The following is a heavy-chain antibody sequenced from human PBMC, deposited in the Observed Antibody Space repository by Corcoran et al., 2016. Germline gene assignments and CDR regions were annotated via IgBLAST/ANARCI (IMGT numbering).Heavy chain of an antibody. CDR2: ITPIFGTA. J-gene: IGHJ6*02. Sequence: QVQLVQSGAEVKKPGSSVKVSCKASGGTFSSYAISWVRQAPGQGLEWMGGITPIFGTANYAQKFQGRVTISADKSTSTDYMEPSSVRSEDTAGDYCARVGGVGDCIGNSYQPRVWYGMDIWGQGTTVTVSS. CDR1: GGTFSSYA. CDR3: ARVGGVGDCIGNSYQPRVWYGMDI. V-gene: IGHV1-69*06. D-gene: IGHD2-15*01.